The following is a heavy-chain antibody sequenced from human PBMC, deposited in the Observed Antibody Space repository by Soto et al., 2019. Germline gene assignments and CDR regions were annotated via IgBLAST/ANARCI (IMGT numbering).Heavy chain of an antibody. Sequence: QVQLVESGGGVVQPGRSLRLSCAASGFTFSGDGMHWVCKAPGKGLEWVAVIWNDGSNKYYADSVKGRFTISRDKSKITLSLQLTLLRAEDTSLFYCARFPYYGRPAYLDYWGQGTLVTLSS. CDR1: GFTFSGDG. CDR3: ARFPYYGRPAYLDY. V-gene: IGHV3-33*01. CDR2: IWNDGSNK. J-gene: IGHJ4*02. D-gene: IGHD3-10*01.